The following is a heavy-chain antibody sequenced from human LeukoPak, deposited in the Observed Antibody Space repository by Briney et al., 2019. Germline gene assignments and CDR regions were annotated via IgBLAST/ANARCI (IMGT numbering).Heavy chain of an antibody. J-gene: IGHJ4*02. CDR1: GFTFSSYA. D-gene: IGHD5-12*01. CDR2: ISGSGGST. Sequence: HTGGSLRLSCAASGFTFSSYAMSWVRQAPGKGLEWVSAISGSGGSTYYADSVKGRFTISRDNSKNTLYLQMNSLRAEDTAVYYCAKWGGYDFSGEHFDYWGQGTLVTVSS. V-gene: IGHV3-23*01. CDR3: AKWGGYDFSGEHFDY.